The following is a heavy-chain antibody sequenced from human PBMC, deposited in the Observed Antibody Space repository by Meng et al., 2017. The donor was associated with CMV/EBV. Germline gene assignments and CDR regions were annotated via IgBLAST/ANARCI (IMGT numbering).Heavy chain of an antibody. Sequence: GGSLRLSCAASGFTFSDHYMDWVRQAPGKGLEWVGRTRNKANSYTTEYAASVKGRFTISRDDSKNSLYLQMNSLKTEDTAVYYCAGLHDYGDPRGDYWGQGTLVTVSS. V-gene: IGHV3-72*01. J-gene: IGHJ4*02. CDR3: AGLHDYGDPRGDY. CDR1: GFTFSDHY. CDR2: TRNKANSYTT. D-gene: IGHD4-17*01.